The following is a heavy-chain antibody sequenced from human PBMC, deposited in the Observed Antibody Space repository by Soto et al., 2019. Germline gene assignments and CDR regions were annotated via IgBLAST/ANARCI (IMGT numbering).Heavy chain of an antibody. CDR3: ASMGNSYEFWSGYYAY. V-gene: IGHV1-3*01. CDR2: INAGNGNT. Sequence: ASVKVSCKASGYTFTSYAMHWVRPAPGQRLEWMGWINAGNGNTKYSQKFQGRVTITRDTSASTAYMELSSLRSEDTAVYYCASMGNSYEFWSGYYAYGGQGTLVTVSS. J-gene: IGHJ4*02. D-gene: IGHD3-3*01. CDR1: GYTFTSYA.